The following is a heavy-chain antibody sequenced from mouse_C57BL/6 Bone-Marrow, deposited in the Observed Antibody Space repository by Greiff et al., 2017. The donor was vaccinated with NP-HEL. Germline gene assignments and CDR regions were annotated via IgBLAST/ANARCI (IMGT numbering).Heavy chain of an antibody. D-gene: IGHD1-1*01. V-gene: IGHV5-12*01. CDR1: GFTFSDYY. CDR2: ISNGGGST. J-gene: IGHJ1*03. CDR3: ARGITTVVAHWYFDV. Sequence: VQLKESGGGLVQPGGSLKLSCAASGFTFSDYYMYWVRQTPEKRLEWVAYISNGGGSTYYPDTVKGRFTISRDNAKNTLYLQMSRLKSEDTAMYYCARGITTVVAHWYFDVWGTGTTVTVSS.